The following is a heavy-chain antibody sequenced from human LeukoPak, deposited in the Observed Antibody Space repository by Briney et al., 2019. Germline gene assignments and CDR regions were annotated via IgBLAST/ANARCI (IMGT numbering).Heavy chain of an antibody. Sequence: GGSLRLSCAASGFTFSSYSMNWVRQAPGKGLEWVSSISSSSSYIYYADSVEGRFTISRDNAKNSLYLQMNSLRAEDTAVYYCARDRGSGWSDWGQGTLVTVSS. CDR1: GFTFSSYS. D-gene: IGHD6-19*01. CDR3: ARDRGSGWSD. CDR2: ISSSSSYI. V-gene: IGHV3-21*01. J-gene: IGHJ4*02.